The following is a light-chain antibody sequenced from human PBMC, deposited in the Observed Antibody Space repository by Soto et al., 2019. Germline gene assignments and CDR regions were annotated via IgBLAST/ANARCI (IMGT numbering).Light chain of an antibody. Sequence: EIVLTQSPGTLSLSPGERATLSCRASQSVYNNYLAWYQQKPGQAPRLLLYGASSRSTGIPDRFSGSGSGTDFTLTISRLEPEDFAVYYFQQYGSSLTFGPGTKVDIK. CDR2: GAS. V-gene: IGKV3-20*01. CDR1: QSVYNNY. J-gene: IGKJ3*01. CDR3: QQYGSSLT.